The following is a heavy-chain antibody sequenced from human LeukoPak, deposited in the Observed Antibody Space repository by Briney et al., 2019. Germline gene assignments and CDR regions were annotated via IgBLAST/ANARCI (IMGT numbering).Heavy chain of an antibody. Sequence: PGGSLRLSCAASGFTFNNYAMTWVRQAPGKGLKWVSSISGSGTNTYYADSVKGRFTISRDNSKNTLYLQMNSLRAEDTAVYYCAKDRGTMIVVVTTFDYWGQGTLVTVSS. CDR3: AKDRGTMIVVVTTFDY. CDR1: GFTFNNYA. J-gene: IGHJ4*02. V-gene: IGHV3-23*01. CDR2: ISGSGTNT. D-gene: IGHD3-22*01.